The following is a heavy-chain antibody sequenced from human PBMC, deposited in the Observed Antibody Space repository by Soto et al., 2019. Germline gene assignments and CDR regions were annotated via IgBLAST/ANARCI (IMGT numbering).Heavy chain of an antibody. Sequence: SETPSLTCTVSGGSIGSSSYYWGGIRQPPGKGLEWIGSIYYSGSTYYNLSLKSRVTISVDTSKNQFSLKLSSVTAADTAVYYCASLSTYYDILTGYPSWGQRTLATVPS. V-gene: IGHV4-39*01. J-gene: IGHJ4*03. CDR1: GGSIGSSSYY. D-gene: IGHD3-9*01. CDR3: ASLSTYYDILTGYPS. CDR2: IYYSGST.